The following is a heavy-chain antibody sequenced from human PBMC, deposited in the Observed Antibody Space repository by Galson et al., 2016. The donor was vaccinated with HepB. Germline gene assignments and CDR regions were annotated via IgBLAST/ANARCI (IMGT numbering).Heavy chain of an antibody. J-gene: IGHJ5*02. CDR1: GFTFSSYW. D-gene: IGHD5-18*01. CDR3: ARDYVDTGTTDRFDP. CDR2: INSDGSST. V-gene: IGHV3-74*01. Sequence: SLRLSCAASGFTFSSYWMNWVRQAPGKGLVWVSRINSDGSSTSYADSVKGRFSISRDNAKNTLYLQMNSLRAEDTAVYYCARDYVDTGTTDRFDPWGQGTLVTASS.